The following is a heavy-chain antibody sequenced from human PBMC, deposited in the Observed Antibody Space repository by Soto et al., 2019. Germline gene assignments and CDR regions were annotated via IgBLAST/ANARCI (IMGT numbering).Heavy chain of an antibody. CDR1: GDSISSDVYS. D-gene: IGHD6-13*01. CDR2: IYFSGST. V-gene: IGHV4-31*03. J-gene: IGHJ4*02. CDR3: AKQIAAAPYYLDY. Sequence: PSETLSLTCTVSGDSISSDVYSWNWIRQCPGKGLEWIGSIYFSGSTYYSPSLKSRLTVSVDTSKSQFSLRLSSVTAADTAVYYCAKQIAAAPYYLDYWGQGILVT.